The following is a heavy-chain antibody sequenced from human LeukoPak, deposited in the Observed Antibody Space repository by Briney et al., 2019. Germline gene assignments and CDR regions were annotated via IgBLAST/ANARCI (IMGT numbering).Heavy chain of an antibody. V-gene: IGHV4-34*01. Sequence: SSETLSLTCAVYGGPLSGHYWSWIRQPPGKGLEWIGEISHSGSTNYNPSLKSRVTVSVDTSKKQFSLKLSSLTAADMAIYYCARAIYSATCSGAFDVWGRGTMVTVSS. CDR2: ISHSGST. CDR3: ARAIYSATCSGAFDV. J-gene: IGHJ3*01. D-gene: IGHD3-10*02. CDR1: GGPLSGHY.